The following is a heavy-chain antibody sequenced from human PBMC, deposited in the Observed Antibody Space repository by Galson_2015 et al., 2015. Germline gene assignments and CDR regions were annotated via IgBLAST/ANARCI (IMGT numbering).Heavy chain of an antibody. CDR3: AKDFYDFWSGYYTPFDY. V-gene: IGHV3-23*01. J-gene: IGHJ4*02. D-gene: IGHD3-3*01. CDR2: ISGSGGST. CDR1: GFTFSSYA. Sequence: SLRLSCAASGFTFSSYAMSWVRQAPGKGLEWVSAISGSGGSTYYADSVKGRFTISRDNSKNTLYLQMNSLRAEDTAVYYCAKDFYDFWSGYYTPFDYWGQGTLVTVSS.